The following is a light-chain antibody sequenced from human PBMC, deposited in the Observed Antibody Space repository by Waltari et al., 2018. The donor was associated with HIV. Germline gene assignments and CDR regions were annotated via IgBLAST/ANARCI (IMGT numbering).Light chain of an antibody. V-gene: IGKV1-5*03. CDR2: KAS. Sequence: DIQMTQSPSTLSASVGDRVTITCRASQSISSWLAWYQQKSGKAPKLLLYKASSLKSVVPSRFSGSGSGTEFTLTINSLQPDDFATYYCQQYNSYSWTFGQGTKVEI. CDR3: QQYNSYSWT. CDR1: QSISSW. J-gene: IGKJ1*01.